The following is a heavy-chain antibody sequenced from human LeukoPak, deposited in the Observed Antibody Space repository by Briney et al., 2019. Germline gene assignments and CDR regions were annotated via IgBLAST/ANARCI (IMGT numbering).Heavy chain of an antibody. CDR3: ARRIGTGYDFWSGYLDY. J-gene: IGHJ4*02. CDR2: IYYSGST. D-gene: IGHD3-3*01. Sequence: SETLSLTCTVSGGSISSYYWSWIRQPPGKGLEWIGYIYYSGSTNYNPSLKSRVTISVDTSENQSSLKLSSVTAADTAVYYCARRIGTGYDFWSGYLDYWGQGTLVTVSS. V-gene: IGHV4-59*08. CDR1: GGSISSYY.